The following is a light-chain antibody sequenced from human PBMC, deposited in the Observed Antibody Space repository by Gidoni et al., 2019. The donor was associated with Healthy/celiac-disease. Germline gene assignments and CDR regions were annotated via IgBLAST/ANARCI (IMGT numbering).Light chain of an antibody. CDR1: SGSIASNY. J-gene: IGLJ3*02. V-gene: IGLV6-57*04. CDR3: QSYDSSNPSWV. CDR2: EDN. Sequence: NFMLTQPPSVSESPGKTVTISCTRSSGSIASNYVQWYRQRPGSAPTTVIYEDNQRPSGVPDRYSGSIDSSSNSASLTISGLKTEDEADYYCQSYDSSNPSWVFGGGTKLTVL.